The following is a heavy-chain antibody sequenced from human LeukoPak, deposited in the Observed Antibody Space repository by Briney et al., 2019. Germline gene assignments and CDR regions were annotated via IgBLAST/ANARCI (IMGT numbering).Heavy chain of an antibody. CDR3: ARRVYCSSASCYHYYHYMDV. V-gene: IGHV1-46*03. CDR2: IDPSGGSA. CDR1: GYTFTTYY. J-gene: IGHJ6*03. Sequence: ASVKVSCKASGYTFTTYYMHWVRQAPGQGLEWMGIIDPSGGSATYAQKFQGRVTMTRDTSTRTFYMELNSLRSEDTAIYYCARRVYCSSASCYHYYHYMDVWGKGTTVTVSS. D-gene: IGHD2-2*01.